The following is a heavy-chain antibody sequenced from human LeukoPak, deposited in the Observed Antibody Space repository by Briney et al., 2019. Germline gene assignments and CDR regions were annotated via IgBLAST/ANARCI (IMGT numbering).Heavy chain of an antibody. V-gene: IGHV3-64*01. D-gene: IGHD2-8*01. CDR1: GFTFSTYV. CDR2: ITGDGGYT. CDR3: ARVSTNDRRNAFDI. J-gene: IGHJ3*02. Sequence: GGSLRLSCAACGFTFSTYVMQWVRQAPGKGLEYVSAITGDGGYTYYANSVKGRFTISRDNSKKTLYLQMGSLRADDMAVYYCARVSTNDRRNAFDIWGQGTMVTVSS.